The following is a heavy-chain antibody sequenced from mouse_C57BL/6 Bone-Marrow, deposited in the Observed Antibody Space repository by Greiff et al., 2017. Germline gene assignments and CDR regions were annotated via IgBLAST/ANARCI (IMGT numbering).Heavy chain of an antibody. D-gene: IGHD2-4*01. V-gene: IGHV1-69*01. J-gene: IGHJ3*01. CDR1: GYTFTSYW. CDR3: ALDDYVHFAY. Sequence: VQLQQPGAELVMPGASVKLSCKASGYTFTSYWMHWVKQRPGQGLEWIGEIDPSDSYTNYNQKFKGKSTLTVDKSSSTAYMQLSSLTSEDSAVXDGALDDYVHFAYWGQGTLLTVSA. CDR2: IDPSDSYT.